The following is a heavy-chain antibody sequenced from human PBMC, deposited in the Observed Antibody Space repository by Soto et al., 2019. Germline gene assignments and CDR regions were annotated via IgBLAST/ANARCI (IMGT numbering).Heavy chain of an antibody. CDR2: IIPILGIA. Sequence: GASVKVSCKASGGTFSSYTISWVRQAPGQGLEWMGRIIPILGIANYAQKFQGRVTITADKSTSTAYMELSSLRSEDTAVYYCARDSRRTTYGMDVWGQGTTVTVSS. D-gene: IGHD1-1*01. CDR1: GGTFSSYT. CDR3: ARDSRRTTYGMDV. V-gene: IGHV1-69*04. J-gene: IGHJ6*02.